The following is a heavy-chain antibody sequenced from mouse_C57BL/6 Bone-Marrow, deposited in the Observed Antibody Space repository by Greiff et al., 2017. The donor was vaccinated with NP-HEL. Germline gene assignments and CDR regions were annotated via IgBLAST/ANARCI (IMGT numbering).Heavy chain of an antibody. D-gene: IGHD2-1*01. J-gene: IGHJ2*01. V-gene: IGHV1-55*01. CDR2: IYPGSGST. CDR1: GYTFTSYW. Sequence: VKLQQPGAELVKPGASVKMSCKASGYTFTSYWITWVKQRPGQGLEWIGDIYPGSGSTNYNEKFKSKATLTVDTSSSTAYMQLSSLTSEDSAVYYCAREDFYGNPYYFDYWGQGTTLTVSS. CDR3: AREDFYGNPYYFDY.